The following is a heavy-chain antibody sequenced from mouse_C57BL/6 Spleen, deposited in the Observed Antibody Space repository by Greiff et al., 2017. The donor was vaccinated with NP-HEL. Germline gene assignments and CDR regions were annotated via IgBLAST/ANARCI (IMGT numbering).Heavy chain of an antibody. D-gene: IGHD1-1*01. CDR3: TTGYYYGSSSAAMDY. CDR1: GFNIKDDY. Sequence: VQLQQSGAELVRPGASVKLSCTASGFNIKDDYMHWVKQRPEQGLEWIGWIDPENGDTEYASKFQGKATITADTSSNTAYLQLSSLTSEDTAVYYCTTGYYYGSSSAAMDYWGQGTSVTVSS. J-gene: IGHJ4*01. CDR2: IDPENGDT. V-gene: IGHV14-4*01.